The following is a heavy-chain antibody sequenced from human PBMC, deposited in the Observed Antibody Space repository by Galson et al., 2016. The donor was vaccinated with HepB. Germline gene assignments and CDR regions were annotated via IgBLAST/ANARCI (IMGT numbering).Heavy chain of an antibody. CDR2: ITYGGGNK. CDR3: AREQGYGGYRTADF. Sequence: SLRLSCAASGFTISNNGMHWVRQAPGMGLEWVAVITYGGGNKHYADSVKGRFTISRDDSRNTLYLEINSLRAEDTAVYYCAREQGYGGYRTADFWGQGTLVTVSS. V-gene: IGHV3-33*05. J-gene: IGHJ4*02. D-gene: IGHD4-17*01. CDR1: GFTISNNG.